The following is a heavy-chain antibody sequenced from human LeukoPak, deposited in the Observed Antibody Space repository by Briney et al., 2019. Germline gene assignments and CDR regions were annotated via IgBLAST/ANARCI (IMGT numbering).Heavy chain of an antibody. CDR3: ARGVSGQLWLGYYYYYYMDV. D-gene: IGHD5-18*01. Sequence: PSETLSLTCTVSGGSISSSSYYWGWIRQPPGKGLEWIGSIYYSGSTYYNPSLKSRVTISVDTSKNQFSLKLSSVTAADTAVYYCARGVSGQLWLGYYYYYYMDVWGKGTTVTVSS. CDR2: IYYSGST. V-gene: IGHV4-39*07. CDR1: GGSISSSSYY. J-gene: IGHJ6*03.